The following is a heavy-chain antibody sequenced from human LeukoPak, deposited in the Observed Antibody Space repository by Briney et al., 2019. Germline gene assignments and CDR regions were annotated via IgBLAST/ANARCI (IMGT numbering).Heavy chain of an antibody. V-gene: IGHV3-23*01. J-gene: IGHJ6*03. CDR2: ISGSGVNT. Sequence: PGGSLRLSCAASGFTFSNYAMNWARQAPGKRREWVSTISGSGVNTYFADSVKGRFTISRDNSKNTLYLQMNTLRAEDTAVYYCAKTPGYGDYSMDVWGKGTRVTVTS. CDR3: AKTPGYGDYSMDV. CDR1: GFTFSNYA. D-gene: IGHD4-17*01.